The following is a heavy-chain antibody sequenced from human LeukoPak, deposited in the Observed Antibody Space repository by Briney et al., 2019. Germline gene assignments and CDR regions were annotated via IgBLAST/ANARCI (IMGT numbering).Heavy chain of an antibody. Sequence: GGSLRLSCAASGFTFSNCGMHWVRQAPGKGLDWVAVISFDGSDKRYPDSVKGRFSISRDNSKNTLDLQMNSLRVEDTGVYYCAKDLREYSSVGGLIDYWGQGILVTVSS. D-gene: IGHD5-18*01. CDR1: GFTFSNCG. CDR2: ISFDGSDK. J-gene: IGHJ4*02. V-gene: IGHV3-30*18. CDR3: AKDLREYSSVGGLIDY.